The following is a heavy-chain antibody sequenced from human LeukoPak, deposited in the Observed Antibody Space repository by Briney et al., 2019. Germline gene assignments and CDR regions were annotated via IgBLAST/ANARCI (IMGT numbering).Heavy chain of an antibody. CDR2: ISYDGSNK. CDR1: GFTFSSYA. D-gene: IGHD3-3*01. J-gene: IGHJ4*02. Sequence: AGGSLRLSCAASGFTFSSYAMHWVRQAPGKGLEWVAVISYDGSNKYYADSVKGRFTISRDNSKNTLYLQMNSLRAEDTAVYYCARDPYKWLLWGPLGYWGQGTLVTVSS. CDR3: ARDPYKWLLWGPLGY. V-gene: IGHV3-30*04.